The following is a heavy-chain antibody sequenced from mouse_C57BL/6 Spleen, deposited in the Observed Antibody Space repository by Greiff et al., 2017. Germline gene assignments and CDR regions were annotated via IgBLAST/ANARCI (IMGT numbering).Heavy chain of an antibody. CDR2: IYPGGGYT. V-gene: IGHV1-63*01. CDR3: ATYYREGPFGY. Sequence: VQLQQSGAELVRPGTSVKMSCKASGYTFTNYWIGWAKQRPGHGLEWIGDIYPGGGYTNYNEKFKGKVTLTADKSSSTAYMQFSSLTSEDSAIYYCATYYREGPFGYWGQGTTLTVSS. J-gene: IGHJ2*01. CDR1: GYTFTNYW. D-gene: IGHD2-12*01.